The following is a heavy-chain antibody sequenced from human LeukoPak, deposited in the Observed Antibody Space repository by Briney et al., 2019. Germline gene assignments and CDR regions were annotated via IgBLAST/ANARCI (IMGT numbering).Heavy chain of an antibody. J-gene: IGHJ4*02. CDR3: ARLRIDYFDY. CDR2: IYYSGST. V-gene: IGHV4-59*01. CDR1: GGSISSYY. Sequence: PSETPSLTCTVSGGSISSYYWSWIRQPPGKGLEWIGYIYYSGSTNYNPSLKSRVTISVDTSKNQFSLKLSSVTAADTAVYYCARLRIDYFDYWGQGTLVTVSS. D-gene: IGHD1-26*01.